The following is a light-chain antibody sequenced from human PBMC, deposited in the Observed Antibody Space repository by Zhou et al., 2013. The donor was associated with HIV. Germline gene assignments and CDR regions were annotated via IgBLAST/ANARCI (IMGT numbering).Light chain of an antibody. CDR1: QGISSS. V-gene: IGKV1-13*02. Sequence: AIQLTQSPSSLSASVGDRVTITCRASQGISSSLTWYQQKPGKAPKLLIYHASSLESGVPSRFSGSGSGTDFTLTISSLQPDDFATYFCQQANSFPRTFGQGTELKIK. CDR2: HAS. J-gene: IGKJ2*01. CDR3: QQANSFPRT.